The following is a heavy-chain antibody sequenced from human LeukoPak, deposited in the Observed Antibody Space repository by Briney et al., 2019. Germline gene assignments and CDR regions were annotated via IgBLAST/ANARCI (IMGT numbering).Heavy chain of an antibody. V-gene: IGHV4-39*01. CDR2: IYYSGTT. D-gene: IGHD3-22*01. CDR1: GGSISSSNYY. Sequence: SETLSLTCTVSGGSISSSNYYWGWIRQPPGKGLEWIGTIYYSGTTYYNPSLKSRVTISVDTSKNQFTLNLSSVTAADTAAYYCARRGSSGYYYTFDYWGQGTLVTVSS. CDR3: ARRGSSGYYYTFDY. J-gene: IGHJ4*02.